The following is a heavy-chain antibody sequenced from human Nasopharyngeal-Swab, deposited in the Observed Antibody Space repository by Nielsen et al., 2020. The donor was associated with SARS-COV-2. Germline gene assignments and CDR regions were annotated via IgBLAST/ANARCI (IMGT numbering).Heavy chain of an antibody. V-gene: IGHV1-46*01. J-gene: IGHJ4*02. CDR3: ARDGLYSSGSYPDY. CDR2: CNPNNDDV. D-gene: IGHD3-10*01. CDR1: GYIFSNHY. Sequence: ASVKVSCKASGYIFSNHYIHWVRLAPGQGLEWLGICNPNNDDVTYARKFWGRITMTRDTSASTIYMELSSLTSEDTAVYYCARDGLYSSGSYPDYWGQGSRVTVSS.